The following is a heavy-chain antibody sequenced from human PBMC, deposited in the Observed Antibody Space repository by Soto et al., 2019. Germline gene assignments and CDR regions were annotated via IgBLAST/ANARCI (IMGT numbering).Heavy chain of an antibody. CDR1: GGSFSGYY. Sequence: TLSLTCAVYGGSFSGYYWSWIRQPPGKGLEWIGYIYYSGSTYYNPSLKSRVTISVDTSKNQFSLKLSSVTAADTAVYYCARYSLWDRNSYYYYGMDVWGQGTTVTVSS. CDR2: IYYSGST. CDR3: ARYSLWDRNSYYYYGMDV. J-gene: IGHJ6*02. D-gene: IGHD4-4*01. V-gene: IGHV4-34*09.